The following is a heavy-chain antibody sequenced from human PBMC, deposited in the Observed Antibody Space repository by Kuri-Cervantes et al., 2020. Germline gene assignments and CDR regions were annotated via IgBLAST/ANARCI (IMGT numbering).Heavy chain of an antibody. CDR3: ARDYDSYGNLGY. D-gene: IGHD3-22*01. Sequence: GESLKISCAASGFNFSTYGMHWVRQAPGKGLDWVAVIWYDGSNKNYVDSVKGRFTISRDNSKDTLFLQMHGLRVEDTAIYYCARDYDSYGNLGYWGQGTRVTVSS. CDR1: GFNFSTYG. CDR2: IWYDGSNK. V-gene: IGHV3-33*01. J-gene: IGHJ4*02.